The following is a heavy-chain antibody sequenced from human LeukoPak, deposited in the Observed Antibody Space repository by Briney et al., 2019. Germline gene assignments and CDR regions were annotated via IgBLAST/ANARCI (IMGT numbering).Heavy chain of an antibody. Sequence: GGSLRLSCAASGFTFSSYAMSWVRQAPGKGLEWVSGISGSGAITDYADSVKGRFTISRDNSKNTPYLQMNSLRAEDTAVYYCAKLRVAAPGDYWGQGTLVTVSS. CDR1: GFTFSSYA. V-gene: IGHV3-23*01. CDR2: ISGSGAIT. CDR3: AKLRVAAPGDY. D-gene: IGHD6-13*01. J-gene: IGHJ4*02.